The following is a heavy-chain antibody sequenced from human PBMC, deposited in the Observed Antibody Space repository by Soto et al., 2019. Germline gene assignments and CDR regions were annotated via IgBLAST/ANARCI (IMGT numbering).Heavy chain of an antibody. CDR2: IYYSGSS. CDR1: GGSISGDYY. CDR3: DRGAARWPGYFDS. V-gene: IGHV4-30-4*08. J-gene: IGHJ4*02. Sequence: SETLSLTCSVSGGSISGDYYWSWIRQSPEKGLEWIGYIYYSGSSYSNPALQSRLSMSLDTSKNQFSLKLRSVTAADTAVYYCDRGAARWPGYFDSWGQGALVTVSS. D-gene: IGHD4-17*01.